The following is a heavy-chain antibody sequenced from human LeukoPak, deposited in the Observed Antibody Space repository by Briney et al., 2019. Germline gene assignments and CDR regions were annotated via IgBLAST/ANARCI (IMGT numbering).Heavy chain of an antibody. Sequence: AGGSLRLSCAASGFTFSSYWMHWVRQAPGKGLVWVSRINSDGSSTSYADSVKGRFTISRDNAKNTLYLQMNSLRAEDTAVYYCARGRTGDRGAFDYWGQGTLVTVSS. V-gene: IGHV3-74*01. D-gene: IGHD7-27*01. CDR1: GFTFSSYW. CDR3: ARGRTGDRGAFDY. J-gene: IGHJ4*02. CDR2: INSDGSST.